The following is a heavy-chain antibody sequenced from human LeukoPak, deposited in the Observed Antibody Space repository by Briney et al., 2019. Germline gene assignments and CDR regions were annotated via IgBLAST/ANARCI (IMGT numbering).Heavy chain of an antibody. D-gene: IGHD3-16*01. J-gene: IGHJ6*02. V-gene: IGHV3-9*01. CDR3: ARAGGSRYYYAMDV. CDR1: GLTFDDYG. Sequence: PGGSLRLSCAASGLTFDDYGMHWVRQAPGKGLEWVSGISWNSGSVGYADSVKGRFTISRDNAEKSLYLQMNSLRAEDTAFYYCARAGGSRYYYAMDVWGQGTTVTVSS. CDR2: ISWNSGSV.